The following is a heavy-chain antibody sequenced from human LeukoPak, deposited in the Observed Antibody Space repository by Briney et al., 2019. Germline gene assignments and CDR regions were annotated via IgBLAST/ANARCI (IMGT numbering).Heavy chain of an antibody. Sequence: ASVKVSCKASGYTFTGYYMHWVRQAPGQGLEWMGWINPNSGGTNYAQKFQGRVTMTRDTSISTAYTELRSLRSDDTAVYYCARVWLGVPASDAFDIWGQGAMVTVSS. V-gene: IGHV1-2*02. CDR1: GYTFTGYY. CDR3: ARVWLGVPASDAFDI. D-gene: IGHD2-2*01. CDR2: INPNSGGT. J-gene: IGHJ3*02.